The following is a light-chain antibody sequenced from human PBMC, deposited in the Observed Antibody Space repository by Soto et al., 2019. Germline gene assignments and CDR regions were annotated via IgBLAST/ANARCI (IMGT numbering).Light chain of an antibody. CDR1: QSVTSSY. V-gene: IGKV3-20*01. Sequence: EIVLTQSPGTLSLSPGERATLSCRASQSVTSSYLAWYQQKPAQGPRLLIYGASSRATGIPDRFSGSGSGTDFTLTISRLEPEDFAVYYCQQFGCSPAYTFGQGTKLEIK. J-gene: IGKJ2*01. CDR2: GAS. CDR3: QQFGCSPAYT.